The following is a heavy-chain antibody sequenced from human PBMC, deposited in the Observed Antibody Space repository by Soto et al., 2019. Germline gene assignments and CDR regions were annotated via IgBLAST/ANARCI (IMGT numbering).Heavy chain of an antibody. CDR2: IVVGSGNT. CDR1: GFTFTSSA. D-gene: IGHD3-22*01. Sequence: SVKVSCKASGFTFTSSAVQWVRQARGQRLEWIGWIVVGSGNTNYAQKFQERVTITRDMSTSTAYMELSSLRSEDTAVYYCAAKRGSGYHFDYWGQGTLFTVSS. CDR3: AAKRGSGYHFDY. V-gene: IGHV1-58*01. J-gene: IGHJ4*02.